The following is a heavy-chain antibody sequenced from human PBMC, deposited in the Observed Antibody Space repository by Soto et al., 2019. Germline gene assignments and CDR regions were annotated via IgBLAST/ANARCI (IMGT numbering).Heavy chain of an antibody. CDR2: ILNVASGH. D-gene: IGHD4-17*01. CDR1: GFTFSRHG. V-gene: IGHV3-33*01. Sequence: QAQLVESGGGVVQPGTSLRLSCAASGFTFSRHGMHWVRQTPGKGLEWLAVILNVASGHLYADSVKGRFTISRDNFETTLYLQMNGLRLEDTDMYYCARDDDYPDNGFDYWGQGTLVTVSS. J-gene: IGHJ4*02. CDR3: ARDDDYPDNGFDY.